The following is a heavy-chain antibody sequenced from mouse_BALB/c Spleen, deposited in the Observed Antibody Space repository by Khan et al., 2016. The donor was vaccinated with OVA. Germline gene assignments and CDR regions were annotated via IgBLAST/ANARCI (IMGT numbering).Heavy chain of an antibody. Sequence: QVQLQQPGAELVKPGASAKISRKASGYTFTSFYMYWVMQRPGQGLEWIGGINPSNGDTHFYENSKSKATLTVAKSSTTAYMQFSSLICEDSAVHYCARSGYGNPCAFCGQGTLDPVSA. CDR1: GYTFTSFY. CDR2: INPSNGDT. CDR3: ARSGYGNPCAF. D-gene: IGHD2-1*01. J-gene: IGHJ3*01. V-gene: IGHV1S81*02.